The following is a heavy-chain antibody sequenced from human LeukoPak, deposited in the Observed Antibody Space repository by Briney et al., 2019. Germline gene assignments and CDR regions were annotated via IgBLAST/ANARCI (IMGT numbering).Heavy chain of an antibody. Sequence: SETLSLTCTVSGGSISSYYWSWIRQPPGKGLEWIGYIYYSGSTNYNPSLKSRVTISVDTSKNQFSLKLSSVTAADTAVYYCARGGEQWLVPFDYGGQGTLVTVS. CDR1: GGSISSYY. D-gene: IGHD6-19*01. J-gene: IGHJ4*02. CDR2: IYYSGST. CDR3: ARGGEQWLVPFDY. V-gene: IGHV4-59*01.